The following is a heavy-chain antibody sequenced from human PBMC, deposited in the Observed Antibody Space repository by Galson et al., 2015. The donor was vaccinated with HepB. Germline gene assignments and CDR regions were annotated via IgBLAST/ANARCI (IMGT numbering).Heavy chain of an antibody. J-gene: IGHJ6*02. CDR1: RFTFSSYD. D-gene: IGHD4-17*01. Sequence: SLRLSCAASRFTFSSYDMHWVRQAPGKGLEWVAAISYDGSDKYYADSVKGRFTISRDNSKNTLYLQMNSLRAEDTAVYYCAKVPYGDYPSYYFFGMDVWGQGTTVTVPS. CDR3: AKVPYGDYPSYYFFGMDV. V-gene: IGHV3-30*18. CDR2: ISYDGSDK.